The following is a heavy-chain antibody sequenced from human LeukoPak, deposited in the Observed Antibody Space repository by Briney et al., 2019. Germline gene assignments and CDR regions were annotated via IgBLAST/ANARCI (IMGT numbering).Heavy chain of an antibody. J-gene: IGHJ4*02. CDR3: ASSVVDTHFDY. CDR2: IYYSGST. D-gene: IGHD2-2*01. V-gene: IGHV4-61*01. CDR1: GGSVSSGSYY. Sequence: SETLSLTCTVSGGSVSSGSYYWSWIRQPPGKGLEWIGYIYYSGSTNYNPSLKSRVTISVDTSKNQFSLKLTSVTAADTAVYYCASSVVDTHFDYWGQGTLVTVSS.